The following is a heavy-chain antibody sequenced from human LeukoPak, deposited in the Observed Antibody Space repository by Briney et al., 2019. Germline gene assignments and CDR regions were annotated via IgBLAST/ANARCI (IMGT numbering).Heavy chain of an antibody. CDR3: ARDTSYCTNGVCLFDYYYMDV. CDR2: IYTSGST. J-gene: IGHJ6*03. CDR1: GGSISSYY. V-gene: IGHV4-4*07. D-gene: IGHD2-8*01. Sequence: SSETLSLTCTVSGGSISSYYWSWIRQPAGKGLEWIGRIYTSGSTNYNPSLKSRVTMSVDTSKNQFSLKLSSVTAADTAVYYCARDTSYCTNGVCLFDYYYMDVWGKGTTVTVSS.